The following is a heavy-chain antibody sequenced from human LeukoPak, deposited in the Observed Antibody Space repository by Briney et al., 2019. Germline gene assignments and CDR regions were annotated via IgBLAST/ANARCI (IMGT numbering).Heavy chain of an antibody. V-gene: IGHV4-39*02. CDR1: GGSISSSSYY. CDR2: IYYSGST. CDR3: ARDHGGLDF. J-gene: IGHJ4*02. D-gene: IGHD3-10*01. Sequence: SETLSLTCTVSGGSISSSSYYWGWIRQPPGKGLEWIGSIYYSGSTYYNPSLKSRVTISVDTSKNQFSLHLNSVTPEDTAVYYCARDHGGLDFWGQGTLVTVSS.